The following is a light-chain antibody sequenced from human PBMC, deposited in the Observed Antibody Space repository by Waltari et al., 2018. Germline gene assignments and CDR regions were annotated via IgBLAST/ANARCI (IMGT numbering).Light chain of an antibody. CDR2: LGS. CDR3: MQSLQTLWT. CDR1: QSLRHRNGNHY. J-gene: IGKJ1*01. V-gene: IGKV2-28*01. Sequence: DIVVTQSALSLPVTPGEPASISCRSSQSLRHRNGNHYLDWYLQKPGQSPQLLIDLGSNRASGVPDRFSGSGSGTDFTLRISRVEAEDVGVYYCMQSLQTLWTFGPGTKVEIK.